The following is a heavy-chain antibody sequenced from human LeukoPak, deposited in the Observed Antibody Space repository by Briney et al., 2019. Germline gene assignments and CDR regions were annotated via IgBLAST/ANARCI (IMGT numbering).Heavy chain of an antibody. V-gene: IGHV3-23*01. CDR1: GFTFSSYV. J-gene: IGHJ4*02. CDR3: AKGWADY. D-gene: IGHD1-26*01. CDR2: ISFSGGST. Sequence: PGGSLRLSCAASGFTFSSYVMSWVRQAPAKGPEWVSGISFSGGSTYYADSVKGRFTISRDNSKNTLYLQMNSLRADDTAVYYCAKGWADYWGQGTLVTVSS.